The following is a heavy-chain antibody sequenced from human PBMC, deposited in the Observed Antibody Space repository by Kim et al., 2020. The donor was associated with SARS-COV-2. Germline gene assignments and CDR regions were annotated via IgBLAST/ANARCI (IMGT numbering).Heavy chain of an antibody. CDR3: TRGLQPNGLGAY. CDR2: MNAVNSYI. Sequence: GGSLRLSCKASGFTFSSYNMNWVRQAPGKGLEWVSSMNAVNSYIIYADSVRGRFTISRDNAENSLYLQMNSLRHEDTAVYYCTRGLQPNGLGAYWGQGALVTVSS. D-gene: IGHD1-1*01. CDR1: GFTFSSYN. V-gene: IGHV3-21*01. J-gene: IGHJ4*02.